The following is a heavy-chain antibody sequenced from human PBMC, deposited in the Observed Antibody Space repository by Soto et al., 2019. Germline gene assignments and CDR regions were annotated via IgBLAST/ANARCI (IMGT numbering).Heavy chain of an antibody. J-gene: IGHJ4*02. V-gene: IGHV5-10-1*01. CDR1: GYSFTSYW. CDR2: IDPSDSYT. CDR3: ARREPYEVAEFDY. Sequence: GESLKISCKGSGYSFTSYWISWVRQMPGKGLEWMGRIDPSDSYTNYSPSFQGHVTISADKSISTAYLQWSSLKASDTAMYYCARREPYEVAEFDYWGQGTLVTVSS. D-gene: IGHD2-15*01.